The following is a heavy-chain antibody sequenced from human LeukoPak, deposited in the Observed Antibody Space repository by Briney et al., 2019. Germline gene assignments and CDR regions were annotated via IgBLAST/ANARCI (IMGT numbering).Heavy chain of an antibody. CDR3: AKTPRTYNWNYLDY. CDR1: GFTFSNYG. J-gene: IGHJ4*02. D-gene: IGHD1-20*01. CDR2: ISYDGSDK. V-gene: IGHV3-30*18. Sequence: GGSLRLSRAASGFTFSNYGMHWVRQAPGKGLEWVAVISYDGSDKYYADSVKGRFTISRDNSKNTLYLQMNSLRAEDTAVYYCAKTPRTYNWNYLDYWGQGTLVTVSS.